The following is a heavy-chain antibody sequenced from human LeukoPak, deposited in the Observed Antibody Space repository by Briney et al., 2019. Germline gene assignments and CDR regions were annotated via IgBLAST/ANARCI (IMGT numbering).Heavy chain of an antibody. CDR3: ATAGYYGSGSYYKRGCYFDY. Sequence: ASVKVSCKVSGYTLTELSMHWVRQAPGKGLEWMGGFDPEDGETIYAQKFQGRVTMTEDTSTDTAYMELSSLRSEDTAVYYCATAGYYGSGSYYKRGCYFDYWGQGTLVTVSS. V-gene: IGHV1-24*01. CDR1: GYTLTELS. CDR2: FDPEDGET. J-gene: IGHJ4*02. D-gene: IGHD3-10*01.